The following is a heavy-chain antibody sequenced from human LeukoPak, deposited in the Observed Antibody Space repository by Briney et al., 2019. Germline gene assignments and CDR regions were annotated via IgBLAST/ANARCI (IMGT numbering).Heavy chain of an antibody. D-gene: IGHD3-9*01. CDR2: IYYSGCT. Sequence: SETLSLTCTVSGVSVSSGSYYRRWIRQPPGKGLELIGYIYYSGCTNYNPSLMSRVTISVDTSKNQFSLKLSSVTAADTAVYYCARSRYYDILTGYYRGLDFDYWGQGTLVTVYS. CDR3: ARSRYYDILTGYYRGLDFDY. CDR1: GVSVSSGSYY. J-gene: IGHJ4*02. V-gene: IGHV4-61*01.